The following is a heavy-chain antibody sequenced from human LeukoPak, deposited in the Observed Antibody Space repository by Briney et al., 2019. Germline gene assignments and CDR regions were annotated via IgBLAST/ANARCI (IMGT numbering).Heavy chain of an antibody. CDR3: ARGPDCSSTSCYYYYMDV. CDR1: GYTFTGYF. Sequence: ASVRVSCKTSGYTFTGYFMHWVRQAPGQGLEWMGRINPNSGGTNYAQKFQGRVTMTRDTSISTAYMELSRLRSDDTAVYYCARGPDCSSTSCYYYYMDVWGKGTTVTVSS. D-gene: IGHD2-2*01. CDR2: INPNSGGT. J-gene: IGHJ6*03. V-gene: IGHV1-2*06.